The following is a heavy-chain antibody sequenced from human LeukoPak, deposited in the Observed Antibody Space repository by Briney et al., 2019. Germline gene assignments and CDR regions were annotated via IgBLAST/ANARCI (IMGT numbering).Heavy chain of an antibody. Sequence: GGSLRLSCAASGFTFNNYGMHWVRQAPGKGLEWVAVISYDGRNKHYPDSVKGRFTISRDISTDTLWLQMDSLRTEDTVVYYCAKGPLRGTAAAIDYWGQGTLVTVSS. CDR2: ISYDGRNK. V-gene: IGHV3-30*18. CDR1: GFTFNNYG. CDR3: AKGPLRGTAAAIDY. D-gene: IGHD2-2*01. J-gene: IGHJ4*02.